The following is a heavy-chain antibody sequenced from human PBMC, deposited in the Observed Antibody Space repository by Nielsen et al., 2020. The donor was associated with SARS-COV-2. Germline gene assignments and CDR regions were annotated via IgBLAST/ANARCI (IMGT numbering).Heavy chain of an antibody. D-gene: IGHD4-17*01. Sequence: GESLKISCAASGFTFSSYGMHWVRQAPGKGLEWVAFIRYDGSNEYYADSVKGRFTISRDNSRNTLYLQMNTLRPEDTAVYSCARDAYGDLIYGMDVWGRGTTVTVSS. J-gene: IGHJ6*02. CDR3: ARDAYGDLIYGMDV. CDR2: IRYDGSNE. V-gene: IGHV3-30*02. CDR1: GFTFSSYG.